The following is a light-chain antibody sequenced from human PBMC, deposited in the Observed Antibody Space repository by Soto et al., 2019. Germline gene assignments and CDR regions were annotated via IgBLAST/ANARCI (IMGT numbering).Light chain of an antibody. Sequence: QSVMTEPASGSGSPGQSITISCTGTSSDVGGYNYVSWYQQHPGKAPKLMIYEVSNRPSGVSHRFSGSKSGNTASLTISGLQAEDEADYYCSSYTGNNTPYVFGTGTKVAVL. CDR2: EVS. CDR1: SSDVGGYNY. V-gene: IGLV2-14*01. CDR3: SSYTGNNTPYV. J-gene: IGLJ1*01.